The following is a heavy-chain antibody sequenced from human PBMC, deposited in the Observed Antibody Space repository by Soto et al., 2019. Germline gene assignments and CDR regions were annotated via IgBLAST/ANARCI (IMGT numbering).Heavy chain of an antibody. J-gene: IGHJ4*02. CDR3: ARDPSSTIFGVVLDY. D-gene: IGHD3-3*01. V-gene: IGHV1-2*02. CDR1: GYTFTGYY. Sequence: QVQLVQSGAEVKKPGASVKVSCKASGYTFTGYYMHWVRQAPGQGLEWMGWINPNSGGTNYAQKFQGRVTMTRDTSISTAYMELSRLRSDDTAVYYCARDPSSTIFGVVLDYWGQGTLVTVSS. CDR2: INPNSGGT.